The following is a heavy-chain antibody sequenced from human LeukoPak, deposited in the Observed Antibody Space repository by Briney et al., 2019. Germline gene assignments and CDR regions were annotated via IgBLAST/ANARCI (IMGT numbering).Heavy chain of an antibody. CDR1: GFTFSSYA. D-gene: IGHD2-15*01. V-gene: IGHV3-23*01. CDR3: ARKRLDCRGGACYGDFDY. CDR2: ITHSGDRT. J-gene: IGHJ4*02. Sequence: GGSLRLSCAASGFTFSSYAMSWVRQAPGKGLEWVSVITHSGDRTSYADSLKGRFTISRDNAKNSLYLQMNSLRDEDTAVYYCARKRLDCRGGACYGDFDYWGQGTLVTVGS.